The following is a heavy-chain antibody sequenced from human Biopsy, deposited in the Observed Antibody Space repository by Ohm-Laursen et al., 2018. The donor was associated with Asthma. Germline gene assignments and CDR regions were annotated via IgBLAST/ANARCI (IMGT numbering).Heavy chain of an antibody. V-gene: IGHV1-69*13. CDR2: VNSVFGTT. Sequence: ASVKVSCKSLGGTFNTYVIGWVRQAPGQGLEWMGGVNSVFGTTTYPQKFQDRVTITADDSTSAVYMELSSLRSGDTAVYYCARKAGSCISRTCYSLDFWGQGTLVTVSS. D-gene: IGHD2-2*01. CDR1: GGTFNTYV. J-gene: IGHJ4*02. CDR3: ARKAGSCISRTCYSLDF.